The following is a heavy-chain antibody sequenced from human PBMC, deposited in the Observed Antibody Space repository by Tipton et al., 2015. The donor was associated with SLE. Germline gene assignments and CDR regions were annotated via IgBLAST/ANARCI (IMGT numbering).Heavy chain of an antibody. V-gene: IGHV4-59*07. CDR2: IHYTRTT. CDR1: GGSISSYY. Sequence: PGLVKPSDSLSLTCTVSGGSISSYYWSWIRQPPGKGLEWIGYIHYTRTTHCNPSLKSRVTISVDTSKSQFSLKLGSVTAADTAVYYCARGTRGSYDWNYSFDYWGQGTLVTVSS. J-gene: IGHJ4*02. CDR3: ARGTRGSYDWNYSFDY. D-gene: IGHD1-7*01.